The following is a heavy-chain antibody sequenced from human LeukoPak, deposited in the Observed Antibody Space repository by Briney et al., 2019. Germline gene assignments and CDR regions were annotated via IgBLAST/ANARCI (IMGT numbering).Heavy chain of an antibody. Sequence: SETLSLTCTVSGGSISSSSYYWGWIRQPPGKGLEWIGSIYYSGSTYYNPSLKSRVTISVDTSKNQFSLKLSSVTAADTAVYYCARDCMARGGDCYQSSKWGQGTLVTVSS. V-gene: IGHV4-39*07. J-gene: IGHJ4*02. CDR1: GGSISSSSYY. CDR3: ARDCMARGGDCYQSSK. D-gene: IGHD2-21*02. CDR2: IYYSGST.